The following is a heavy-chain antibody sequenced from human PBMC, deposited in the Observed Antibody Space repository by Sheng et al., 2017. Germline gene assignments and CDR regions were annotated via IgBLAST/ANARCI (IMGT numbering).Heavy chain of an antibody. Sequence: QVQLQQWGAGLLKPSETLSLTCAVYGGSFSGYYWSWIRQPPGKGLEWIGEINHSGSTNYNPSLKSRVTISVDTSKNQFSLKLSSVTAADTAVYYCARSTREVRGVISFDYWGQGTLVTVSS. CDR2: INHSGST. D-gene: IGHD3-10*01. J-gene: IGHJ4*02. CDR3: ARSTREVRGVISFDY. V-gene: IGHV4-34*01. CDR1: GGSFSGYY.